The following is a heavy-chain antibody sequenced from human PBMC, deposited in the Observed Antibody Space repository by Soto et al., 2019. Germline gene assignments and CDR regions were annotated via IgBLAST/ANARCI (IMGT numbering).Heavy chain of an antibody. D-gene: IGHD5-12*01. CDR2: ISAYNGNT. V-gene: IGHV1-18*01. J-gene: IGHJ4*02. Sequence: GASVKVSCKASGYTFTSYGISWVRQAPGQGLEWMGWISAYNGNTNYAQKLQGRVTMTTDTSTSTAYMELRSLRSDDTAVYYCASQDGYSGYDKGLDYWGQGTLVTVSS. CDR3: ASQDGYSGYDKGLDY. CDR1: GYTFTSYG.